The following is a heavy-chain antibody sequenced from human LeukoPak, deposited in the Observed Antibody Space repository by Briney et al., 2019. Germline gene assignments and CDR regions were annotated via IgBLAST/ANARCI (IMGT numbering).Heavy chain of an antibody. Sequence: GGSLRLSCAASGFTFSNAWMSWVRQAPGKGLEWVGRIKSKTDGGTTDYAAPVKGRFTISRDDSKNTLYLQMNSLKTDDTAVYYCTTDGIVVVVAATDYWGQGTLVTVSS. V-gene: IGHV3-15*01. CDR1: GFTFSNAW. J-gene: IGHJ4*02. D-gene: IGHD2-15*01. CDR3: TTDGIVVVVAATDY. CDR2: IKSKTDGGTT.